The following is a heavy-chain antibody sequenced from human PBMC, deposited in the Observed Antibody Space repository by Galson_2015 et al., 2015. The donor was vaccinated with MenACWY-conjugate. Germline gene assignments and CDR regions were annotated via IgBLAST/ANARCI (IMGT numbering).Heavy chain of an antibody. CDR1: GFTLSSYW. J-gene: IGHJ4*02. CDR2: IKQDGNDK. Sequence: SLRLSCAASGFTLSSYWMSCARQAPGKGLEWVASIKQDGNDKEYLDSVKGRFTISRDNARNSLYLQMNSLRAEDTAIYYCARGPRGQLPGVDFDYWGQGTLVTVSS. V-gene: IGHV3-7*03. D-gene: IGHD1-26*01. CDR3: ARGPRGQLPGVDFDY.